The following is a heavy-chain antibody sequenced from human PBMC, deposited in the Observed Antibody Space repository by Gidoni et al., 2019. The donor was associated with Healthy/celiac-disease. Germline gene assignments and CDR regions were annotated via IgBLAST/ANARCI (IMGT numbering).Heavy chain of an antibody. D-gene: IGHD6-19*01. CDR1: GFNYSSYA. J-gene: IGHJ5*02. Sequence: EVQLLESGGGLVQPGGSLRLSCAVSGFNYSSYAMSWVRQAPGKGLEWVSAISGSGGSTYYADSVKGRFTISRDNSKNTLYLQMNSLRAEDTAVYYCAKAHRIAVAQFDPWGQGTLVTVSS. CDR3: AKAHRIAVAQFDP. V-gene: IGHV3-23*01. CDR2: ISGSGGST.